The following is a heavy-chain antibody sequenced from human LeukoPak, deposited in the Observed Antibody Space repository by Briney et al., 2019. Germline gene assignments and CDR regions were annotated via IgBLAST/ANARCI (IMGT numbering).Heavy chain of an antibody. CDR1: GDSISTSNSY. D-gene: IGHD3-3*01. J-gene: IGHJ4*02. V-gene: IGHV4-39*01. Sequence: NSSETLSLTCAVSGDSISTSNSYWGWICRPPGKGLEWVGSIYYSGNTYYNPSLKSRVTISVDTSKNQFSLKLTSVTAADTAVYYCARQTGVGLFILPGGQGTLVTVSS. CDR3: ARQTGVGLFILP. CDR2: IYYSGNT.